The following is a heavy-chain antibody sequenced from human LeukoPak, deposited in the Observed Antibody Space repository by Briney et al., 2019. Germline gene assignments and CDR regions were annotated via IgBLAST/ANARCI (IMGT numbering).Heavy chain of an antibody. D-gene: IGHD3-22*01. V-gene: IGHV4-39*07. J-gene: IGHJ4*02. CDR2: IYYSGST. Sequence: PSETLSLTCTVPGGSISSSSYYWGWIRQPPGKGLEWIGSIYYSGSTYYNPSLKSRVTISVDTSKNQFSLKLSSVTAADTAVYYCARVGEYYYDSSGYYYLDYWGQGTLVTVSS. CDR1: GGSISSSSYY. CDR3: ARVGEYYYDSSGYYYLDY.